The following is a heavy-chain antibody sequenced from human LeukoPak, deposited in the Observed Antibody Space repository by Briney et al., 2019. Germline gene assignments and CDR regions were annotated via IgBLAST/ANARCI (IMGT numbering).Heavy chain of an antibody. CDR2: IYYSGST. D-gene: IGHD5-24*01. Sequence: SETLSLTCTVSGVSISSYYWSWIRQPPGKGLEWIGYIYYSGSTNYNPSLKSRVTISVGTSKNQFSLKLSSVTAADTAVYYCARFGRDGYNGYFDYWGQGTLVTVSS. J-gene: IGHJ4*02. V-gene: IGHV4-59*01. CDR3: ARFGRDGYNGYFDY. CDR1: GVSISSYY.